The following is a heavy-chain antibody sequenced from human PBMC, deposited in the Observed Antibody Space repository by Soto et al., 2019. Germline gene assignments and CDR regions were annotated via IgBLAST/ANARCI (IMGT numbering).Heavy chain of an antibody. J-gene: IGHJ4*02. CDR1: WYSFFSYW. CDR2: IDPSDSYT. CDR3: ASGSSSSWYSDY. Sequence: ESLKISCKRSWYSFFSYWISWVRQMPGKGLEWMGRIDPSDSYTKYSPSFQGHVTISADKSISTAYLQWSSLKASDTAMYFCASGSSSSWYSDYWGQGTLVTVSS. V-gene: IGHV5-10-1*01. D-gene: IGHD6-13*01.